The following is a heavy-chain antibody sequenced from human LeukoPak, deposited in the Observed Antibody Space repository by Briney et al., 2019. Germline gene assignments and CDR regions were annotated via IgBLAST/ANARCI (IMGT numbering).Heavy chain of an antibody. Sequence: GGSLRLSCAAAGFTFSDYYMAWVRQAPGKGLEWISYMSGRGYPIYYADTVRGRFTISRDNAKSSLNLQMASLRAEDTAVYFCARVGIALAVPFDFWGQGSPVIVSS. J-gene: IGHJ4*02. D-gene: IGHD2-21*01. CDR3: ARVGIALAVPFDF. CDR2: MSGRGYPI. V-gene: IGHV3-11*01. CDR1: GFTFSDYY.